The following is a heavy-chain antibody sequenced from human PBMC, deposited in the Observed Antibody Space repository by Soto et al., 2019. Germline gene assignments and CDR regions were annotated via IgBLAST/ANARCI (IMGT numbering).Heavy chain of an antibody. J-gene: IGHJ6*02. V-gene: IGHV1-58*01. D-gene: IGHD1-1*01. CDR2: IVVGSGNT. CDR1: GFTFTSSA. Sequence: QMQLVQSGPEVKKPGTSVKVSCKASGFTFTSSAVQWVRQARGQRLEWIGWIVVGSGNTNYAQKFQERVTITRDMSTSTAYMELSSPRSEDTAVYYCAADRVETGTHGMDVWGQGTTVTVSS. CDR3: AADRVETGTHGMDV.